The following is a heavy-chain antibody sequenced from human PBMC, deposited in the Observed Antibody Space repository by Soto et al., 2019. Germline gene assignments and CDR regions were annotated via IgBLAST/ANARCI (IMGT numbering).Heavy chain of an antibody. CDR1: GGSISTTSYY. V-gene: IGHV4-39*01. D-gene: IGHD1-1*01. CDR3: ARLGTWNDAWFDP. Sequence: QLQLQESGPGLVKPSETLSLSCTVSGGSISTTSYYWGWIRQPPGKGLEWIGTIYYSGNTYYNPSLKSRVSISVDTSKNQFSLKLSSVTVADTCVYYCARLGTWNDAWFDPWGQGALVTVSS. J-gene: IGHJ5*02. CDR2: IYYSGNT.